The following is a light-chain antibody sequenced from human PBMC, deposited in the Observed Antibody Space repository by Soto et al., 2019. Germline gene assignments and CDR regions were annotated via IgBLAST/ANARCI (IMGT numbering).Light chain of an antibody. CDR2: KAS. CDR3: QQYNSAYT. CDR1: QSISSW. V-gene: IGKV1-5*03. J-gene: IGKJ2*01. Sequence: DIQMTQSPSTLSASVGDRVTITCRASQSISSWLAWYQQKPGKAPKLLIYKASSLESGVLSRFSGSGSGTEFTLTISSLQPDDFATYYCQQYNSAYTFGQGTKLEIK.